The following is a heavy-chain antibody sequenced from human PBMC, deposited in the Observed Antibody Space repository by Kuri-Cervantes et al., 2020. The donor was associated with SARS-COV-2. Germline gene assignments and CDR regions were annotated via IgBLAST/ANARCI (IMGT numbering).Heavy chain of an antibody. CDR1: GFTFSSYW. J-gene: IGHJ4*02. D-gene: IGHD5-18*01. Sequence: GGSLRLSCAASGFTFSSYWMSWVRQAPGKGLEWVANIKQDGSEKYYVDSVKGRFTISRDNAKNSLYLQMNSLRAEDTAVYYCATGVRGYSYGPDYWGRGTLVTVSS. CDR3: ATGVRGYSYGPDY. CDR2: IKQDGSEK. V-gene: IGHV3-7*05.